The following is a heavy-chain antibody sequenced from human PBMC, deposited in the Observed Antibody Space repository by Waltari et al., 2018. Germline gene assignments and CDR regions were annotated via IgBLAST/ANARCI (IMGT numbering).Heavy chain of an antibody. D-gene: IGHD2-2*01. V-gene: IGHV1-24*01. CDR3: TTDIMPRVFSNV. Sequence: QVQLVQSGAEVRKPGASVKVSCKVSGYSLSELSMHWVRQAPGKGLEWVGGLEPEDEETVDAQKFQGRVTMTEDTSTDTAYMELSSLRSDDTSVYYCTTDIMPRVFSNVWGQGTTVTVSS. CDR2: LEPEDEET. J-gene: IGHJ6*02. CDR1: GYSLSELS.